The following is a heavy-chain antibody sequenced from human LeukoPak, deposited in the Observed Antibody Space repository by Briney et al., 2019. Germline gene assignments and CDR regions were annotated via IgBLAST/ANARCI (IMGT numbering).Heavy chain of an antibody. CDR1: GYTFTSYG. J-gene: IGHJ5*02. CDR2: ISAYNGNT. D-gene: IGHD3-16*01. CDR3: ARGGGIDP. Sequence: ASVKVSCKASGYTFTSYGISWVRQAPAQGLEWMGCISAYNGNTNYAQKLQGRVTMTTDTSTSTAYMELRSLTADYTAVCYSARGGGIDPWGQGTLVTVSS. V-gene: IGHV1-18*01.